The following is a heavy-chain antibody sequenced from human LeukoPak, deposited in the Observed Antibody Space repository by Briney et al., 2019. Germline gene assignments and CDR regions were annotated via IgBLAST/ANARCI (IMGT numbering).Heavy chain of an antibody. CDR2: IKPNGGDT. CDR1: GYSFSVYY. J-gene: IGHJ4*02. D-gene: IGHD1-26*01. Sequence: SVTVSFKASGYSFSVYYINWVRQAPGQGLEWMGWIKPNGGDTNYPQKFRGGITMTRDTSISTVYMELKSLTSDDTAVYYCARGDEWELAVDFWGQGTLITVSS. CDR3: ARGDEWELAVDF. V-gene: IGHV1-2*02.